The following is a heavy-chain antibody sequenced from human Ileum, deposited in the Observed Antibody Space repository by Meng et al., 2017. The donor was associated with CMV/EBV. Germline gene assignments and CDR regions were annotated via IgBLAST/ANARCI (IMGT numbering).Heavy chain of an antibody. Sequence: INPSGGSTRYAQKFQARVTMTRDTSTSTVYMELSSLRSEDTAVYYCARGLRELRFSEWLRSNWFDPWGQGTLVTVSS. J-gene: IGHJ5*02. D-gene: IGHD3-3*01. CDR2: INPSGGST. CDR3: ARGLRELRFSEWLRSNWFDP. V-gene: IGHV1-46*01.